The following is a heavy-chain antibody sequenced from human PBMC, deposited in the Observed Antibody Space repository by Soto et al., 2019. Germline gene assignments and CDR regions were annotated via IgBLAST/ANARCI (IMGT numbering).Heavy chain of an antibody. Sequence: DVQLSESGGHLVQPGGSLRLSCAASGFTFTNYAMRWVRQAPGKGLEWVSEISGSGSRAFYSDTVKGRFTISRDNSNNAPYLQMNSLRVEDTAIYHCAKAPLAVARTLRYSQYWGQGTLVTVSS. V-gene: IGHV3-23*01. CDR2: ISGSGSRA. J-gene: IGHJ1*01. CDR1: GFTFTNYA. CDR3: AKAPLAVARTLRYSQY. D-gene: IGHD6-19*01.